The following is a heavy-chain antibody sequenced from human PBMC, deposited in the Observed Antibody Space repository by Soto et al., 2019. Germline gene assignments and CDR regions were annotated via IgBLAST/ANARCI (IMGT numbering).Heavy chain of an antibody. Sequence: QVQLLESGGGVVQPGRSLRLSCAASGFTFSTYGMHWVRQAPGKGLEWVAVISHDGSNQYYADSVKGRFTISRDNSEDTVNLQMNTLRPDDTAVYYCAKDGCSGGRCRISYLGYWGQGNLVTVSS. CDR1: GFTFSTYG. CDR3: AKDGCSGGRCRISYLGY. CDR2: ISHDGSNQ. J-gene: IGHJ4*02. V-gene: IGHV3-30*18. D-gene: IGHD2-15*01.